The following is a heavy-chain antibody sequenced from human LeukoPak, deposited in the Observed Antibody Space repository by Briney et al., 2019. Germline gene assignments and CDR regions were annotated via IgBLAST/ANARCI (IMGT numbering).Heavy chain of an antibody. CDR1: GFTFSEYY. CDR2: ISSSGSTI. J-gene: IGHJ4*02. CDR3: ERVQVSWEADGIYDFDY. Sequence: PGGSLTLSCAVSGFTFSEYYMSWLRQAPGKGLEWVSYISSSGSTIYYADSVRRLFTLARDTAKNSLSLHMNSLSAEHTAVYYCERVQVSWEADGIYDFDYWGQGTLVTVSS. D-gene: IGHD1-14*01. V-gene: IGHV3-11*04.